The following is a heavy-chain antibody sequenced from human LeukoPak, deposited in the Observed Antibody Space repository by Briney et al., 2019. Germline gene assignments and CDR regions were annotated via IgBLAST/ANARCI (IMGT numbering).Heavy chain of an antibody. CDR2: IYYSGST. CDR1: GGSISSYY. CDR3: ARDAFDI. J-gene: IGHJ3*02. V-gene: IGHV4-59*01. Sequence: SETLSLTCPVSGGSISSYYWSWIRQPPGKGLEWIGYIYYSGSTNYNPSLKSRVTISVDTSKNQFSLKLSSVTAADTAVYYCARDAFDIWGQGTMVTVSS.